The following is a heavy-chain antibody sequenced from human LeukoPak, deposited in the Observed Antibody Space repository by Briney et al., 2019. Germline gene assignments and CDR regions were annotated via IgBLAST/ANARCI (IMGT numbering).Heavy chain of an antibody. CDR1: GYTITSYA. D-gene: IGHD6-13*01. CDR2: INAGNGNT. J-gene: IGHJ6*04. V-gene: IGHV1-3*01. Sequence: ASVKVSCKASGYTITSYAMHWVRQAPGQRLEWMGWINAGNGNTKYSQKFQGRVTITRDTSASTAYMELSSLRSEDTAVYYCARDQGIAAAGRYYYGMDVWGKGTTVTVSS. CDR3: ARDQGIAAAGRYYYGMDV.